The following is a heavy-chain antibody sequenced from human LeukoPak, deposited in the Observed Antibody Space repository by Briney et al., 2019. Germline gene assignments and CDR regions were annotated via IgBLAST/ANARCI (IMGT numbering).Heavy chain of an antibody. CDR1: GDSISNYC. V-gene: IGHV4-4*09. CDR3: ARRVISEFSIDKGNWLDP. J-gene: IGHJ5*02. Sequence: SETLSLACSVSGDSISNYCWNWIRQSPGKGLEWIGYILSSGSTHHNPSLASRISLSMDPSKNQFSLKLSSVTAADTAVYYCARRVISEFSIDKGNWLDPWGQGTLVTVSS. CDR2: ILSSGST. D-gene: IGHD3-3*02.